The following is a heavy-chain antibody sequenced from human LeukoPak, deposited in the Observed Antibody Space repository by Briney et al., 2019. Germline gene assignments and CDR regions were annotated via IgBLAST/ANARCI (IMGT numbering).Heavy chain of an antibody. D-gene: IGHD5-18*01. CDR3: TDKYSYDY. J-gene: IGHJ4*02. CDR1: GFTFSSYA. Sequence: GGSLRLSCAASGFTFSSYAMSWVRHAPGKGLEWVSTISGNGGDTYYADSVKGRFTISRDNSKNTLYLQMNSLRAEDTAVYYCTDKYSYDYWGQGTLVTVSS. V-gene: IGHV3-23*01. CDR2: ISGNGGDT.